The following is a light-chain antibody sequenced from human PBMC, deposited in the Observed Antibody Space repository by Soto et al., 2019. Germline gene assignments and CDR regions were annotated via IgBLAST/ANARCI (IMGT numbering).Light chain of an antibody. CDR1: SSNIGNNF. CDR3: GTWDTSLSGGL. J-gene: IGLJ2*01. V-gene: IGLV1-51*01. Sequence: QSVLTQPPSVSAAPGQTVTISCSGGSSNIGNNFVSWYQQLPGTAPKLLIYDNNKRPSGIPDRFSASRSATSATLAITGLQTGDGAVYYCGTWDTSLSGGLFGGGTQLTV. CDR2: DNN.